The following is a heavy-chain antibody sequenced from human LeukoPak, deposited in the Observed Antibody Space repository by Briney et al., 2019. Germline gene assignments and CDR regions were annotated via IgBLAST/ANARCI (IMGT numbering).Heavy chain of an antibody. CDR3: ARVAVDIVVVPAAIDGAFDI. Sequence: GASVKVSCKASGYTFTGYYMHWVRQAPGQGLEWMGWINPNSGGTNYAQKFQGRVTMTRDTYISTAYMELSRLRSDDTAVYYCARVAVDIVVVPAAIDGAFDIWGQGTMVTVSS. V-gene: IGHV1-2*02. D-gene: IGHD2-2*02. CDR2: INPNSGGT. J-gene: IGHJ3*02. CDR1: GYTFTGYY.